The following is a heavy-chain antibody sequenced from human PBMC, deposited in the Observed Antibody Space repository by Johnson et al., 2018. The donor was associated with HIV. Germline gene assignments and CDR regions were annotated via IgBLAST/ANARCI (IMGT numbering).Heavy chain of an antibody. CDR1: GFTFSSYA. D-gene: IGHD1-26*01. V-gene: IGHV3-30-3*01. CDR2: ISYDGSNN. Sequence: QVQLVESGGGVVQPGRSLRLSCAASGFTFSSYAMHWVRQAPGKGLEWVAVISYDGSNNYYADSVKGRFTISRDNSKNTLYLQMNSLRAEDTAVYYCAKGRWEATTYDDAFDIWGQGTMVTVSS. CDR3: AKGRWEATTYDDAFDI. J-gene: IGHJ3*02.